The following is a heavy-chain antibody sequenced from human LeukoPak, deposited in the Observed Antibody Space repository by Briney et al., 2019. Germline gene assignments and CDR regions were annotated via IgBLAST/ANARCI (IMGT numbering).Heavy chain of an antibody. CDR1: GDSVSSNSAA. CDR3: ARHASGFSKFWFDP. V-gene: IGHV6-1*01. Sequence: SQTLSLTCAISGDSVSSNSAAWNWIRQSPSRGLEWLGRTYYRSKWYNDYAVSVKSRITINPDTSKNQFSLKLSSVTAADTAVYYCARHASGFSKFWFDPWGQGTLVTVSS. CDR2: TYYRSKWYN. D-gene: IGHD4-11*01. J-gene: IGHJ5*02.